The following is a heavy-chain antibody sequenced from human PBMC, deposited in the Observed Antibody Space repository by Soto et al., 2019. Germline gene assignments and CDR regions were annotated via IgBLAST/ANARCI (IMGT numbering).Heavy chain of an antibody. CDR3: ARRARADYYYMDV. V-gene: IGHV3-64*01. CDR1: GFTFSSDA. Sequence: EVQLVESGGGLAQPGGSLRPSCAASGFTFSSDAMGWVRQAPGKGLEYVSGISSNGIGTYYASSVKGRFTISRDNSRDTVYLQMDSLRPEDMAVYYCARRARADYYYMDVWGKGTTVTVS. CDR2: ISSNGIGT. J-gene: IGHJ6*03. D-gene: IGHD6-6*01.